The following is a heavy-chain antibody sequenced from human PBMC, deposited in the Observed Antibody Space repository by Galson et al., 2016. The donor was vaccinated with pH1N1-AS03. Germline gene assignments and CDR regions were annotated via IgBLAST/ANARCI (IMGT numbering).Heavy chain of an antibody. CDR2: ISSDGDT. J-gene: IGHJ6*02. CDR1: GFTFSSNS. Sequence: LRLSCAASGFTFSSNSIHWVRQAPGKGLEYVSAISSDGDTYYTDSVKGRFTISRDKSKNTVYLQMGSLRPEDVAVYYCAREAEHYYYALDVWGQGTTVTVSS. V-gene: IGHV3-64*02. CDR3: AREAEHYYYALDV.